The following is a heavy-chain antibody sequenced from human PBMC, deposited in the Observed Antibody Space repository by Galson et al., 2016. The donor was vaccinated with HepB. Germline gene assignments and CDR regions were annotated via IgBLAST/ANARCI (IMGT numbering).Heavy chain of an antibody. CDR3: ARPIFGVVIFSYYFDY. CDR1: GFAFSSHW. V-gene: IGHV3-74*01. D-gene: IGHD3-3*01. CDR2: INSDGTIS. J-gene: IGHJ4*02. Sequence: SLRLSCAASGFAFSSHWMHWVRQDLGKGLVWVSRINSDGTISNYADSVKGRFTISRDNAKNTLYLHMNSLRAEDTSVYYCARPIFGVVIFSYYFDYWGQGTLVTVSS.